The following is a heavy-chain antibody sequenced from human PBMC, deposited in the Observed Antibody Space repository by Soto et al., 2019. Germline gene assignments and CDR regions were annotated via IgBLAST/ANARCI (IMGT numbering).Heavy chain of an antibody. CDR3: ARLIGDSWLDS. D-gene: IGHD2-8*01. J-gene: IGHJ5*01. CDR1: GESVSTNSAT. CDR2: TYYRSKWYH. V-gene: IGHV6-1*01. Sequence: QVQLQQSGPGLVKPSQTLSLTCAISGESVSTNSATWDWIRQSPSRGLEWLGRTYYRSKWYHDSAVSVKGRITINADTANNQPSLQLNSVTPDETAVYYCARLIGDSWLDSWGEGTLVTVSS.